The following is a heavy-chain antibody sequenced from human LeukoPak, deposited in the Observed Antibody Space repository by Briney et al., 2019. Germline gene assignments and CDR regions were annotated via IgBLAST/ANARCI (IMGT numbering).Heavy chain of an antibody. V-gene: IGHV4-61*02. CDR3: ARYYYDSSGYSFDY. D-gene: IGHD3-22*01. Sequence: SQTLSLTCTVSGGSISSGSYYWSWIRQPAGKGLEWIGRIYTSGSTNYNPSLKSRVTISVDTSKNQFSLKLSSVTAADTAVYYCARYYYDSSGYSFDYWGQGTLVTVSS. CDR2: IYTSGST. J-gene: IGHJ4*02. CDR1: GGSISSGSYY.